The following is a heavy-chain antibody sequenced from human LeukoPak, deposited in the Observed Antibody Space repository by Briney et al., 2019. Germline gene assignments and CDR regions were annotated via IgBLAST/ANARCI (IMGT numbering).Heavy chain of an antibody. J-gene: IGHJ4*02. Sequence: GGSLRLSCAASGFTFNRYWMHWVRQAPGKGLVWVSRISPDGNSATYADSVKGRFTISRDDSRNTLYLQMNSLRGDDTAVYYCAKDVGKWESLHFFDYWGQGTLVTVSS. D-gene: IGHD1-26*01. CDR3: AKDVGKWESLHFFDY. CDR2: ISPDGNSA. CDR1: GFTFNRYW. V-gene: IGHV3-74*03.